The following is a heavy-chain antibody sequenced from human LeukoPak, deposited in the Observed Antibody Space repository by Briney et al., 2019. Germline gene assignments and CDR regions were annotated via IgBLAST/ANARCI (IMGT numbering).Heavy chain of an antibody. CDR2: ISGSGGST. J-gene: IGHJ4*02. D-gene: IGHD2-2*02. Sequence: GGSLRLSCAASGFTFSSYAMSWVRQAPGKGLEWVSAISGSGGSTYYADSVKGRFTISRDNSKNTLYLQMNSLRAEDTAVYYCAKDRGYCSSTSCYTQHLYDWGQGTLVTVSS. CDR1: GFTFSSYA. V-gene: IGHV3-23*01. CDR3: AKDRGYCSSTSCYTQHLYD.